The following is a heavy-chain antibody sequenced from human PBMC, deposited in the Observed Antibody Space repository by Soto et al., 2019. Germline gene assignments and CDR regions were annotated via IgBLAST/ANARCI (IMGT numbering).Heavy chain of an antibody. CDR2: IYSGGST. Sequence: GGSLRLSCAASGFAVSSNYMSWVRQAPGKGLEWVSVIYSGGSTYYADSVKGRFTISRDNSKNTLYLQMNSLRAEDTAVYYCARDVNSYDTPEPFRYWGQGSRVTVSS. J-gene: IGHJ4*02. D-gene: IGHD5-18*01. V-gene: IGHV3-53*01. CDR3: ARDVNSYDTPEPFRY. CDR1: GFAVSSNY.